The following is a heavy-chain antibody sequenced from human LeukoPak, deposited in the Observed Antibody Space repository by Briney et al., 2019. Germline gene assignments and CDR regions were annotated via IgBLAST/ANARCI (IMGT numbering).Heavy chain of an antibody. V-gene: IGHV1-18*01. CDR3: ARDNYCSSTSCHRDYYYYYMDV. J-gene: IGHJ6*03. D-gene: IGHD2-2*01. CDR1: GYTFTSYG. CDR2: ISAYNGNT. Sequence: ASVNVSCKASGYTFTSYGISWVRQAPGQGLEWMGWISAYNGNTNYAQKLQGRVTMTTDTSTSTAYMELRSLRSDDTAVYYCARDNYCSSTSCHRDYYYYYMDVWGKGTTVTVSS.